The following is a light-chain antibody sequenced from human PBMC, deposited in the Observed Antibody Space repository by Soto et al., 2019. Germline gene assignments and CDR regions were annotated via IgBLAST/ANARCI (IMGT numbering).Light chain of an antibody. J-gene: IGLJ1*01. CDR1: SIDIAPYNY. CDR3: SSYKRSTNSV. CDR2: EVS. V-gene: IGLV2-14*01. Sequence: QSALTQPASVSGSPGQSLSISCTGTSIDIAPYNYVSWYQQHPGKAPKLIIYEVSYRPSGISNRFSGSNSGNTASLTISGLQAEDEADYYCSSYKRSTNSVFGTETKV.